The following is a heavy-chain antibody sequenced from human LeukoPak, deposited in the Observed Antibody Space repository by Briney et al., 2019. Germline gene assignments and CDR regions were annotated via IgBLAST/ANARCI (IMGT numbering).Heavy chain of an antibody. CDR1: GGSISSGGYY. V-gene: IGHV4-31*03. CDR3: ARAGDQSPDYYGSGSNYYYYGMDV. Sequence: SETLSLTCTVSGGSISSGGYYWSWIRQHPGKGLEWIGYIYYSGSTYYNPSLKSRVTISVDTSKNQFSLKLSSVTAADTAVYYCARAGDQSPDYYGSGSNYYYYGMDVWGQGTTVTVSS. CDR2: IYYSGST. J-gene: IGHJ6*02. D-gene: IGHD3-10*01.